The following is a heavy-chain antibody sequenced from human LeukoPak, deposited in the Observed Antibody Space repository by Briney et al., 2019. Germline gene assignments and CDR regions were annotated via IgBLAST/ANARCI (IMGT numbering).Heavy chain of an antibody. CDR2: IYSGGST. V-gene: IGHV3-53*01. D-gene: IGHD5-18*01. Sequence: GGSLRLSCAASGFTFSSNYMNWVRQAPGKGLEWVSVIYSGGSTNYADSVKGRFTISRDSSKNTLYLQMNSLRADDTAVYYCIYGYTLDFWGQGTLVTVSS. J-gene: IGHJ4*02. CDR3: IYGYTLDF. CDR1: GFTFSSNY.